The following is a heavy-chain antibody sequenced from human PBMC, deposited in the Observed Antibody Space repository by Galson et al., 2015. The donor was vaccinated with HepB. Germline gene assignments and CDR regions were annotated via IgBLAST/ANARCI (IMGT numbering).Heavy chain of an antibody. J-gene: IGHJ5*02. Sequence: SLRLSCAASGFTFGSCWMRRSRQAPGKWLGWVSRMTSGWSSTSYADSVKGRFTVSRYNAKNTLYLQMNSLRAEDTAVYYCESLTSPPSWGQGTLVTVSS. D-gene: IGHD4/OR15-4a*01. CDR1: GFTFGSCW. CDR2: MTSGWSST. V-gene: IGHV3-74*01. CDR3: ESLTSPPS.